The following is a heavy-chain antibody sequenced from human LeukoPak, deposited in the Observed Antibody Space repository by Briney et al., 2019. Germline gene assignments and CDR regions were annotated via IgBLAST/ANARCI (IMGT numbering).Heavy chain of an antibody. V-gene: IGHV3-23*01. D-gene: IGHD3-22*01. CDR1: GFTFGSYG. CDR2: ITTNGGRT. CDR3: AIMHGYYDGTGYWVQ. Sequence: GGSLRLSCAASGFTFGSYGMSWVRQAPGKGLEWVSFITTNGGRTSYADSVEGRFTISRDNPRNTLYMQMNSLRDEDTAVYYCAIMHGYYDGTGYWVQWGQGTLVTISS. J-gene: IGHJ1*01.